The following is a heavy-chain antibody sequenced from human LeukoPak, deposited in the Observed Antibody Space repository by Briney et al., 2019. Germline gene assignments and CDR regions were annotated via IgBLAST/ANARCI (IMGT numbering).Heavy chain of an antibody. J-gene: IGHJ4*02. D-gene: IGHD3-10*01. CDR3: AKGGPRPMPYGPLRAADH. Sequence: QTGGSLRLFCAASGFTFSSYAMSWVRQAPGKGLEWVSAISGSGGSTYYADSVKGRFTISRDNSKNPLYPQMYTLIVEDTAVYYCAKGGPRPMPYGPLRAADHWGQGTLVTVSS. V-gene: IGHV3-23*01. CDR1: GFTFSSYA. CDR2: ISGSGGST.